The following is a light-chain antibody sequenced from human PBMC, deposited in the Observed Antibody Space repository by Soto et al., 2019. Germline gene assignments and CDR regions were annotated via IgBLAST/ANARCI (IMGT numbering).Light chain of an antibody. CDR2: GLT. Sequence: QSVLTQPASVSGSPGQSITISCTRTSSDIGAYNYVSWYQQHPGKAPKLLIYGLTNRPSGVSNRFSGSKSGNTASLTISGLQAEDDADYYCSSYTTSLTLVFGGGTKLTVL. J-gene: IGLJ3*02. CDR3: SSYTTSLTLV. CDR1: SSDIGAYNY. V-gene: IGLV2-14*01.